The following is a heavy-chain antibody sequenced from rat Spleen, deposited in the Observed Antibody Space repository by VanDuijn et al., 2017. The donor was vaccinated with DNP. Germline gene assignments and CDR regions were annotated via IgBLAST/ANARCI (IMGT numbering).Heavy chain of an antibody. J-gene: IGHJ2*01. CDR3: ARHYSVPPYYFDY. V-gene: IGHV5-22*01. CDR1: GFTFNNYY. CDR2: ISDDGRT. Sequence: EVQLVESGGGFAQPGRSLKLSCAASGFTFNNYYMAWVRQAPTKGLEWVAYISDDGRTYSGDSVKGRFTISRDDTRRTLYLLMNSLRSEDTATYYCARHYSVPPYYFDYWGQGVMVTVSS. D-gene: IGHD1-1*01.